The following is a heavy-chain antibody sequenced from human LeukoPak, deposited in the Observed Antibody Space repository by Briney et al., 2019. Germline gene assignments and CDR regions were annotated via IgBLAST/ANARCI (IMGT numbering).Heavy chain of an antibody. J-gene: IGHJ3*02. V-gene: IGHV3-43D*03. CDR1: VFTFDDYA. CDR2: ISWDGVST. CDR3: AKETENYYDSSGYAFDI. Sequence: GGSLRLSCAASVFTFDDYAMHWVRRAPGKGLEGFSLISWDGVSTYYADSVKGRFTISRDNSKNSLYLQMNSLRAEDTALYYCAKETENYYDSSGYAFDIWGQGTMVTVSS. D-gene: IGHD3-22*01.